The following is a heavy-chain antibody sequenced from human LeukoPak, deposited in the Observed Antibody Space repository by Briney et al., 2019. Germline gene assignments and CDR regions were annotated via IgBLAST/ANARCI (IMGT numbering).Heavy chain of an antibody. CDR2: IDPSGGST. CDR1: GGTFRSYT. Sequence: ASVKVSCKASGGTFRSYTISWVRQAPGQGLEWMGIIDPSGGSTNYAQKFQGRVTMTRDTSTSTVYMQLSSLRSEDTAVYYCTKGGGSSSWYDYWGQGTLVTVSS. CDR3: TKGGGSSSWYDY. J-gene: IGHJ4*02. D-gene: IGHD6-13*01. V-gene: IGHV1-46*03.